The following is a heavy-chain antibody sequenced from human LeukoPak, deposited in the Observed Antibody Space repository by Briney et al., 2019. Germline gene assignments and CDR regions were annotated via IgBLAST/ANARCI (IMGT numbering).Heavy chain of an antibody. V-gene: IGHV4-59*02. CDR3: ARMGAIAGASANPDH. CDR1: GGSVSSYY. CDR2: MYYSGTT. Sequence: SETLSLTCTVSGGSVSSYYWSWVRQPPGKGLEWLGYMYYSGTTSYKPSLRSRVTMSVDTSKNQFSLRLNSVTAADTAVYYCARMGAIAGASANPDHWGQGTLVTVSS. J-gene: IGHJ4*02. D-gene: IGHD4/OR15-4a*01.